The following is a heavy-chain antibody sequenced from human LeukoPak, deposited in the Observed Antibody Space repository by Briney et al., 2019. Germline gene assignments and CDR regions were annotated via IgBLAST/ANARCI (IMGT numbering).Heavy chain of an antibody. D-gene: IGHD1-26*01. CDR2: INPRDGST. Sequence: ASVTVSCKASGYTFISYYMHWVRQAPGQGLEWLAIINPRDGSTTYAQDFQARVTMTRDTSTSTVYMELSSLRSEDTAVYFCARGPFSGSTYHPNYFDYWGQGTLVTVSS. CDR1: GYTFISYY. V-gene: IGHV1-46*01. CDR3: ARGPFSGSTYHPNYFDY. J-gene: IGHJ4*02.